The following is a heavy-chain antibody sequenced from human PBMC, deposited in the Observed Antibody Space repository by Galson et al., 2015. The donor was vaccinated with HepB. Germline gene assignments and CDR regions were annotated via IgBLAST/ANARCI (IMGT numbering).Heavy chain of an antibody. CDR2: ISGSGGST. D-gene: IGHD3-22*01. J-gene: IGHJ4*02. CDR3: AAPRRRHYYDSSGYPRY. V-gene: IGHV3-23*01. CDR1: GFTFSSYA. Sequence: SLRLSCAASGFTFSSYAMSWVRQAPGKGLEWVSAISGSGGSTYYADSVKGRFTISRDNSKNTLYLQMNSLRAEDTAVYCCAAPRRRHYYDSSGYPRYWGQGTLVTVSS.